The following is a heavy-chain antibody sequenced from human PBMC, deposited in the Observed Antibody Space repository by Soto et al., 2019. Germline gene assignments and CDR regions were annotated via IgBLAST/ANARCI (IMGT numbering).Heavy chain of an antibody. D-gene: IGHD2-15*01. J-gene: IGHJ4*02. CDR3: ARVYCSGRSCYSIDY. CDR2: INPSGGST. CDR1: GYTFTSYY. V-gene: IGHV1-46*03. Sequence: GASVKVSCKASGYTFTSYYMHWVRQAPGQGLEWMGMINPSGGSTSYAQKFQGRVTMTRDTSTSTVYMELSSRRSEDTAVYYCARVYCSGRSCYSIDYCGQGARVAVSS.